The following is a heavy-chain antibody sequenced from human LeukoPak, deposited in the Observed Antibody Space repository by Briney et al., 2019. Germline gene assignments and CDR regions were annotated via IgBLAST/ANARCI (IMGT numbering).Heavy chain of an antibody. J-gene: IGHJ3*02. CDR2: IIPIFGTA. D-gene: IGHD5-24*01. CDR1: LGTFSSYA. CDR3: GRVRDGYHSRGPKGDAFDI. Sequence: SVKVSFKASLGTFSSYAISWLRQAPGQALEWMGGIIPIFGTANYAQKFQGRVKITAHESTRTAYMDLSRLRSQDTAVYYCGRVRDGYHSRGPKGDAFDIWGQGTMVTVSS. V-gene: IGHV1-69*13.